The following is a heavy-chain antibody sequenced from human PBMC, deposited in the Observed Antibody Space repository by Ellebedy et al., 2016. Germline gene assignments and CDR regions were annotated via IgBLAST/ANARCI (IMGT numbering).Heavy chain of an antibody. CDR2: ISPEGGAT. J-gene: IGHJ6*03. CDR3: ARVPRIDYFFYYMDV. CDR1: GFSFTSNS. V-gene: IGHV3-21*01. Sequence: GESLKISXAASGFSFTSNSMKWVRQAPGKGLEWVSSISPEGGATYYADSVRGRFTVSRDNAKNTLYLQMNSLRAEDTAVYYCARVPRIDYFFYYMDVWGKGTTVTVSS. D-gene: IGHD2/OR15-2a*01.